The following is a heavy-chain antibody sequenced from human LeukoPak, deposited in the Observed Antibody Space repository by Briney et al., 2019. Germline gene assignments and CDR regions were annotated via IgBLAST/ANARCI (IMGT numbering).Heavy chain of an antibody. CDR3: AKDYIYGSGSYYFDY. V-gene: IGHV3-23*01. CDR2: ISGSGGST. J-gene: IGHJ4*02. Sequence: GGSLRLSCAASGFTFSSYAMSWVRQAPGEGLEWVSAISGSGGSTYYADSVKGRFTISRDNSKNTLYLQMNRLRAEDTAVYYCAKDYIYGSGSYYFDYWGQGTLVTVSS. D-gene: IGHD3-10*01. CDR1: GFTFSSYA.